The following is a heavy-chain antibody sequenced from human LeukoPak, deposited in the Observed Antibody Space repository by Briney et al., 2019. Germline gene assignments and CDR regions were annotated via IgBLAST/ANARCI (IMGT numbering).Heavy chain of an antibody. CDR2: INPNSGGT. CDR3: ARGGRRWLWVTNWFDP. CDR1: GYTFTGYY. D-gene: IGHD5-24*01. V-gene: IGHV1-2*02. Sequence: ASVKVSCKASGYTFTGYYMHWVRQAPGQGLEWMGWINPNSGGTNYAQKFQGRVTMTRDTSISTAYMELSRLRSDDTVVYYCARGGRRWLWVTNWFDPWGQGTLVTVSS. J-gene: IGHJ5*02.